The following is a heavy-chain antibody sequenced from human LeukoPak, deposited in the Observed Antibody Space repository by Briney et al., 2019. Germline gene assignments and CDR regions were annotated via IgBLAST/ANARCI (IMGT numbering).Heavy chain of an antibody. V-gene: IGHV7-4-1*02. J-gene: IGHJ4*02. D-gene: IGHD3-3*01. CDR2: INTNTGNP. CDR1: GYTFTSYA. Sequence: EASVKVSCKASGYTFTSYAMNWVRQAPGQGLEWMGWINTNTGNPTYAQGFTGRFVFSLDTSVSTAYLQISSLKAEDTAVYYCARGATYYDFWSGYYTYDYWGQGTLVTVSS. CDR3: ARGATYYDFWSGYYTYDY.